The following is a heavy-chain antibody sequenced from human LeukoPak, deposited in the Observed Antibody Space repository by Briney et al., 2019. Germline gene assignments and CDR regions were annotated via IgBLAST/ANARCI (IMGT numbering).Heavy chain of an antibody. CDR2: ISYDGTNT. V-gene: IGHV3-30-3*01. CDR1: GFTFNIYS. CDR3: ARAFFATAKSAFDI. J-gene: IGHJ3*02. Sequence: GGSLRLSCAASGFTFNIYSMHWVRQAPGKGLVWVAVISYDGTNTYYRDTVKGRFTISRDNSKNTLYLQMNSLRAEDTAVYYCARAFFATAKSAFDIWGQGTMVTVSS. D-gene: IGHD2-15*01.